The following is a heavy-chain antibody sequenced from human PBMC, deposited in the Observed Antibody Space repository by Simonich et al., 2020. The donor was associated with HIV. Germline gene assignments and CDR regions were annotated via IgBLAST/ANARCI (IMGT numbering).Heavy chain of an antibody. V-gene: IGHV3-21*01. CDR1: GFTFSRYS. D-gene: IGHD2-2*01. Sequence: EVQLVESGGGLVKPGGSLRLSCAASGFTFSRYSMNWVRQAPGKGREWVSSISSRSSYIYYEDSVKGRFTISRDNAKNSLYLQMNSLRAEDTAVYYCARDGRKGSSTSCSDYWGQGTLVTVSS. J-gene: IGHJ4*02. CDR2: ISSRSSYI. CDR3: ARDGRKGSSTSCSDY.